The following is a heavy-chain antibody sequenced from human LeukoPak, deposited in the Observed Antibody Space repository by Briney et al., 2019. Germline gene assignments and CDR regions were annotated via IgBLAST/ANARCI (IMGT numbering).Heavy chain of an antibody. J-gene: IGHJ4*02. CDR2: IWDDGNNK. CDR1: GFTFTSYG. D-gene: IGHD5-24*01. CDR3: AKTRDGYNQSPFDY. Sequence: GGSVRFSCAASGFTFTSYGMHWVRQAPGKGLDWVALIWDDGNNKYYADSVKGRFTISRDNSKNTLYLQMNSLRAEDTAVYYCAKTRDGYNQSPFDYWGQGTLVTVSS. V-gene: IGHV3-33*06.